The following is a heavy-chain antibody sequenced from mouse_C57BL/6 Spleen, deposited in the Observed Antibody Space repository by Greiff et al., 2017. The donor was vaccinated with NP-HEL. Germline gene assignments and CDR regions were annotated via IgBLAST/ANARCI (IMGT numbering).Heavy chain of an antibody. V-gene: IGHV1-82*01. CDR3: ARGLPYFDY. Sequence: SGPELVKPGASVKISCKASGYAFSSSWMNWVKQRPGKGLEWIGRIYPGDGDTNYNGKFKGKATLTADKSSSTAYMQLSSLTSEDSAVYFCARGLPYFDYWGQGTTLTVSS. J-gene: IGHJ2*01. CDR1: GYAFSSSW. CDR2: IYPGDGDT.